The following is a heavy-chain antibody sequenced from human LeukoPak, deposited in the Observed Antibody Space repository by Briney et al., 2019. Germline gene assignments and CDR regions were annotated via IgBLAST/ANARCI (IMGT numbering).Heavy chain of an antibody. CDR3: AKTKTGDDY. Sequence: GGSLRLSCAASGFTFSSYAMSWVRQAPGKGLEWVSAISGSGGSTYKADSVKGRFTFSSDNSKNTLYLQMNSLRAEDTAVYYCAKTKTGDDYWGQGTLVTVSS. D-gene: IGHD3-10*01. V-gene: IGHV3-23*01. CDR1: GFTFSSYA. J-gene: IGHJ4*02. CDR2: ISGSGGST.